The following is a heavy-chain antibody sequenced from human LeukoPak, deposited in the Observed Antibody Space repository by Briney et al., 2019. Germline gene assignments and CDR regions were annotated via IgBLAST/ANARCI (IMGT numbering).Heavy chain of an antibody. V-gene: IGHV3-30*04. CDR3: ARRGYSGYDSLFDY. Sequence: GRSLRLSCAASGFTFSSYAMHWVRQAPGKGLEWVAVISYDGSNKYYADSVKGRFTISRDNSKNTLYLQMNSLRAEDTAVYYCARRGYSGYDSLFDYWGQGTLVTVSS. CDR1: GFTFSSYA. CDR2: ISYDGSNK. J-gene: IGHJ4*02. D-gene: IGHD5-12*01.